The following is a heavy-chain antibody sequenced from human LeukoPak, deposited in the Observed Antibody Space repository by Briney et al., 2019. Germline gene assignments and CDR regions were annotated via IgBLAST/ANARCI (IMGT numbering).Heavy chain of an antibody. J-gene: IGHJ6*03. Sequence: ASVKVSCKASGYTFTSYGISWVRQATGQGLEWMGWISAYNGNTNYAQKLQGRVTMTTDTSTSTAYMELRSLRSDDTAVYYCARAHDIVVVVAPLGLGDYYYMDVWGKGTTVTVSS. V-gene: IGHV1-18*01. CDR1: GYTFTSYG. CDR3: ARAHDIVVVVAPLGLGDYYYMDV. CDR2: ISAYNGNT. D-gene: IGHD2-15*01.